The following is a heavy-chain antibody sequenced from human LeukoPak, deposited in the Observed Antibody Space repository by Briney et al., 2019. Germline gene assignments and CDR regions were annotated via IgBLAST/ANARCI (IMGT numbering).Heavy chain of an antibody. CDR1: GFTFSSYA. CDR2: ISSNGGST. D-gene: IGHD5-18*01. Sequence: QPGGSLRLSCSASGFTFSSYAMHWVRQAPGKGLEYVSAISSNGGSTYYADSVKGRFTISRDNSKNTLYLQMSSLRAEDTAVYYCVKATGYSHGYGGFDYWGQGTLVTVSS. V-gene: IGHV3-64D*06. CDR3: VKATGYSHGYGGFDY. J-gene: IGHJ4*02.